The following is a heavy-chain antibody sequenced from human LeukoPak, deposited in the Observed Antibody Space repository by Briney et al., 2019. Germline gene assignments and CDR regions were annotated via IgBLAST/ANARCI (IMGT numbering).Heavy chain of an antibody. V-gene: IGHV4-31*03. D-gene: IGHD2-2*01. CDR3: ARLSLTIVVVPAANADNWFDP. J-gene: IGHJ5*02. Sequence: SQTLSLTCTVSGGSISSGGYYWSWIRQHPGKGLEWIGYIYYSGSTNYNPSLKSRVTISVDTSKNQFSLKLSSVTAADTAVYYCARLSLTIVVVPAANADNWFDPWGQGTLVTVSS. CDR2: IYYSGST. CDR1: GGSISSGGYY.